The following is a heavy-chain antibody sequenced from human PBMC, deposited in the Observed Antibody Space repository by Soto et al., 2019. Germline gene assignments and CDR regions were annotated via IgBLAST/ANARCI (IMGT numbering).Heavy chain of an antibody. CDR1: GYTFTSYG. Sequence: QVQLVQSGAEVKKPGASVKVSCKASGYTFTSYGISWVRQAPGQGREWMGWISAYNGNTNYAQKLQGRVTMTTDTTTNTAYMELRSLRSDDTDVYYCARDFRIDGAYQTPRYYYYGMDVWGQGTTVTVFS. CDR3: ARDFRIDGAYQTPRYYYYGMDV. J-gene: IGHJ6*02. V-gene: IGHV1-18*04. CDR2: ISAYNGNT. D-gene: IGHD4-17*01.